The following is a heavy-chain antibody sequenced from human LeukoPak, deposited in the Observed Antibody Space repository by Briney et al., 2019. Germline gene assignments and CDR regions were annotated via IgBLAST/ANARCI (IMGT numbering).Heavy chain of an antibody. CDR3: AGGSSSLPGVY. CDR2: INPSGGST. D-gene: IGHD6-13*01. Sequence: GASVKVSCKASGYTFTSSYMHWVRQAPGQGLEWMGIINPSGGSTNYAEKFQGRVTMTSDMSTSTVYMELSSLRSEDTAVYYCAGGSSSLPGVYWGQGTLVTVSS. J-gene: IGHJ4*02. CDR1: GYTFTSSY. V-gene: IGHV1-46*01.